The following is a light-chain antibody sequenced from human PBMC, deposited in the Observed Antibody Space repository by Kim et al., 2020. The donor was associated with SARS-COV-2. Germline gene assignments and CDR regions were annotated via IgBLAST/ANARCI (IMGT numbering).Light chain of an antibody. Sequence: EIVLTQSPGTLSLSPGERATLSCRASQVITSNFLAWYQQKPGQAPRLLSYGASSRATGIPDRFSGSGSGTDFTLTISRLEPEDFAVYYCQQYGSSPLSITFGQGTRLEIK. CDR1: QVITSNF. V-gene: IGKV3-20*01. J-gene: IGKJ5*01. CDR2: GAS. CDR3: QQYGSSPLSIT.